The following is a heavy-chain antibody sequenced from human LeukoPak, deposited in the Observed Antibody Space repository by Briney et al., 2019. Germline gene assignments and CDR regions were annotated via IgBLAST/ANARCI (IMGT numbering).Heavy chain of an antibody. J-gene: IGHJ4*02. V-gene: IGHV3-23*01. Sequence: PGGSLRLSCAASGFTFSSYAMSWVRQAPGQGLEWVSAISGSGGSTYYADSVKGRFTISRDNSKNTLYLQMNSLRAEDTAVYYCTTVQLDAIYYFDYWGQGTLVTVSS. CDR2: ISGSGGST. D-gene: IGHD1-1*01. CDR3: TTVQLDAIYYFDY. CDR1: GFTFSSYA.